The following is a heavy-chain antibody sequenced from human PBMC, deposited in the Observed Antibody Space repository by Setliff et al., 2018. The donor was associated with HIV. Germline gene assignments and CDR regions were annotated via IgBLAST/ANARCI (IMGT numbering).Heavy chain of an antibody. D-gene: IGHD3-16*01. J-gene: IGHJ4*02. CDR1: GGSFSGYY. V-gene: IGHV4-34*01. CDR2: IDHIGST. CDR3: GRVLMYYDSRANLTDH. Sequence: SETLSLTCAVYGGSFSGYYWTWIRQPPGKGLEWIGDIDHIGSTNYNPSLKSRVTISIDASKSQFYVKVRSVTAADTAVYYCGRVLMYYDSRANLTDHWGQGALVTVS.